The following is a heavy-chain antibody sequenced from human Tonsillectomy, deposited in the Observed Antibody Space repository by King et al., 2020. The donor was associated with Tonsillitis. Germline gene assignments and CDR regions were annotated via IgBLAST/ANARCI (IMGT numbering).Heavy chain of an antibody. CDR2: IYWDNDT. CDR1: GFSLITSGVG. D-gene: IGHD5-12*01. CDR3: ARRHSGLLVAAPIRDALDI. V-gene: IGHV2-5*02. Sequence: ITLKESGPTLVKPTETLTLTCTFSGFSLITSGVGVGWIRQPPGKALEWLALIYWDNDTRYSPSLKSRLTITKDTSRNKVVLTMTNMYPVDTATYFCARRHSGLLVAAPIRDALDIWGQGTMVTVSS. J-gene: IGHJ3*02.